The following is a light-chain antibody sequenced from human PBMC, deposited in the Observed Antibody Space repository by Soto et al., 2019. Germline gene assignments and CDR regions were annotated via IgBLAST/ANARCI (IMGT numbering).Light chain of an antibody. CDR3: SSYTSSSTLVV. Sequence: QSALTQPASVSGSPGQSITISCTGTSSDIGDYNYVSWYQQHPGKAPKLMIYEVSNRPSGVSIRFSGSKSGNTASLTISGLQAEDEADYYCSSYTSSSTLVVFGGGTQLTVL. CDR2: EVS. V-gene: IGLV2-14*01. J-gene: IGLJ2*01. CDR1: SSDIGDYNY.